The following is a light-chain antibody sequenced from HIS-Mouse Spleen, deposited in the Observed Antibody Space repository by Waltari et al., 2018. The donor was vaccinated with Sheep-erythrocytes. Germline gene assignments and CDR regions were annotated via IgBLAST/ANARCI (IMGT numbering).Light chain of an antibody. Sequence: QSALTQPPSAPGSPGQSVTISCTGTSMAVGASNYVPSYQQHPGKAPYLMIYEVSKRPSGVPDRFSGSKSGNTASLTVSGLQAEDEADYYCSSYAGSNNWVFGGGTKLTVL. J-gene: IGLJ3*02. V-gene: IGLV2-8*01. CDR3: SSYAGSNNWV. CDR1: SMAVGASNY. CDR2: EVS.